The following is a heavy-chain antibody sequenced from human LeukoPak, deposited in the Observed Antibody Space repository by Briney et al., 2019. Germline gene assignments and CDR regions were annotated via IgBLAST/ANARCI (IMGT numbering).Heavy chain of an antibody. CDR3: ARGRRYCSGGSCYPILLNYYYYMDV. V-gene: IGHV4-61*02. D-gene: IGHD2-15*01. Sequence: SETLSLTCTVSGGSISSGSYYWSWIRQPAGKGLEWIGRIYTSGSTNYNPSLKSRVTISVDTSKNQFSLKLSSVTAADTAVYYCARGRRYCSGGSCYPILLNYYYYMDVWGKGTTVTVSS. J-gene: IGHJ6*03. CDR1: GGSISSGSYY. CDR2: IYTSGST.